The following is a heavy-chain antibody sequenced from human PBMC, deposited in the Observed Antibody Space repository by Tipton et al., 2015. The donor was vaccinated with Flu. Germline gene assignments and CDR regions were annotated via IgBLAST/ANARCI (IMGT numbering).Heavy chain of an antibody. CDR3: ARDSPSLRLGDVSSFDY. Sequence: TLSLTCSVSGDSIRSYSWSWIRQPAGKGLEWIGRIYTSGSTNYNPSLKSRVTMSVDTSKNQFSLNLRSVTAADTAMYYCARDSPSLRLGDVSSFDYWGQGTLVTVSS. CDR1: GDSIRSYS. CDR2: IYTSGST. D-gene: IGHD3-16*02. V-gene: IGHV4-4*07. J-gene: IGHJ4*02.